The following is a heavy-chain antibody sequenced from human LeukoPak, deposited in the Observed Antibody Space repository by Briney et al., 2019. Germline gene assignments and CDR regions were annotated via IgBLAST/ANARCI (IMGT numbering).Heavy chain of an antibody. CDR2: ISGRGNTI. CDR3: IVLAVAGTLGFDY. V-gene: IGHV3-48*03. D-gene: IGHD6-19*01. Sequence: GGSLRLSCAASGFTFSSYEMNWVRQAPGKGLEWVSYISGRGNTIYYADSVKGRFTISRDNAKNSLYLQMNSLRAEDTAVYYCIVLAVAGTLGFDYWGQGTLVTVSS. J-gene: IGHJ4*02. CDR1: GFTFSSYE.